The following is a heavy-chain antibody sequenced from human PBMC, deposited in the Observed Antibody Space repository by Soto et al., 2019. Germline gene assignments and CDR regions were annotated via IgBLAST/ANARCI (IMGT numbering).Heavy chain of an antibody. CDR3: AKEYYDSSGYYYFDY. CDR2: ISYDGSNK. CDR1: GFTFSSYG. V-gene: IGHV3-30*18. D-gene: IGHD3-22*01. J-gene: IGHJ4*01. Sequence: GGSLRLSCAASGFTFSSYGMHWVRQAPGKGLEWVAVISYDGSNKYYADSVKGRFTISRDNSKNTLYLQMNSLRAEDTAVYYCAKEYYDSSGYYYFDYWGQGTLVTVSS.